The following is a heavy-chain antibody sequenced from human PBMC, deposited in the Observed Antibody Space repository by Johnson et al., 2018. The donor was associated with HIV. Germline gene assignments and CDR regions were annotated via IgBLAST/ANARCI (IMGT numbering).Heavy chain of an antibody. V-gene: IGHV3-33*08. CDR3: ARGGAAAGGGVGLNI. CDR1: GFTFGSYG. CDR2: IWYDGSNK. D-gene: IGHD6-13*01. Sequence: QMLLVESGGDLVQPGGSLTLSCAASGFTFGSYGMHWVRQAPGKGLEWVAVIWYDGSNKYYADSVKGRFTISRDNSKNTLDLHMNSLRAGDTAVYYCARGGAAAGGGVGLNIWGPGTMVTVSS. J-gene: IGHJ3*02.